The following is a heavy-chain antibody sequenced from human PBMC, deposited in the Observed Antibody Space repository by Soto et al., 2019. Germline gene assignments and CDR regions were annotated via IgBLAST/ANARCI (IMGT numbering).Heavy chain of an antibody. J-gene: IGHJ6*02. CDR1: GASVRSYF. V-gene: IGHV4-59*02. CDR3: ARVHSGWSSGHGLDV. D-gene: IGHD6-19*01. CDR2: IYNSGRT. Sequence: SESLSLTSTVSGASVRSYFCSWVRQPPGKGLEWIGYIYNSGRTNYNPSPKSRVTISLDTSDTDFSLRLTSLTAADTAVYYCARVHSGWSSGHGLDVWGQGTTVTVSS.